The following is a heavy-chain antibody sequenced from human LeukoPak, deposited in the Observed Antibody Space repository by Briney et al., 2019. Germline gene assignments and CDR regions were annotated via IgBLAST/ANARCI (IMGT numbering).Heavy chain of an antibody. CDR2: ITASSTAI. J-gene: IGHJ4*02. V-gene: IGHV3-21*01. D-gene: IGHD3-9*01. CDR3: ARTYYDILTGYNPYFDY. CDR1: GFTFNTYT. Sequence: GGSLRLSCAASGFTFNTYTMNWVRQAPGKGLEWVSSITASSTAIYSADSVKGRFTISRDNAKNFLYLQMNSLRAEDTAVYYCARTYYDILTGYNPYFDYWGQGILVTVAS.